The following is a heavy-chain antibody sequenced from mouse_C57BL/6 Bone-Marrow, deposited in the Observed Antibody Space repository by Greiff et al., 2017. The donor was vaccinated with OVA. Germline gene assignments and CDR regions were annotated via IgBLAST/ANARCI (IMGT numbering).Heavy chain of an antibody. CDR3: ARDIYYGYDRGYYYAMDY. V-gene: IGHV1-72*01. CDR2: IDPNSGGT. Sequence: VQLQQSGAELVQPGASVKLSCKASGYTFTSYWMHWVKQRPGRGLEWIGRIDPNSGGTKYNEKFKSKATLTVDKPSSTAYMQLSSLTSEDSAVYYCARDIYYGYDRGYYYAMDYWGQGTSVTVSS. CDR1: GYTFTSYW. D-gene: IGHD2-2*01. J-gene: IGHJ4*01.